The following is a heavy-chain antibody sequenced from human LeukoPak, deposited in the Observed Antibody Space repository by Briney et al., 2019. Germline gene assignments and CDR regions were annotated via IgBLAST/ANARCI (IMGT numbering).Heavy chain of an antibody. CDR3: ARGRGGYPD. J-gene: IGHJ3*01. V-gene: IGHV4-34*01. CDR2: INYMGST. D-gene: IGHD5-12*01. Sequence: SETLSLTWAIYSESFSGYCWGWVRQPAGKGREWIGEINYMGSTNYNPSLKSRFTISVDTSKNHFSLKLSSVTAADTAVYYCARGRGGYPDWGQGTMVTVSS. CDR1: SESFSGYC.